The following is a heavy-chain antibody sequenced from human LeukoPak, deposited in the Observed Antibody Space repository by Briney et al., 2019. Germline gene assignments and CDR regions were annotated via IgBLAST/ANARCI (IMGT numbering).Heavy chain of an antibody. D-gene: IGHD1-26*01. V-gene: IGHV3-30*02. CDR1: GFNFRNYG. J-gene: IGHJ2*01. Sequence: GGSLRLSCEASGFNFRNYGMQWVRQAPGKGLEWVAFLRSDSSTKYYGDFVKGRFSISRDNSKNTLYLQMNSLRPDDTAVYYVAKGRDVEWDRYFDLWGRGTLVTVSS. CDR2: LRSDSSTK. CDR3: AKGRDVEWDRYFDL.